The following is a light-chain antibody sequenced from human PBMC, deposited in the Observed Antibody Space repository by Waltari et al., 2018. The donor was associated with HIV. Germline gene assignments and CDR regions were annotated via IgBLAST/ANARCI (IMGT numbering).Light chain of an antibody. CDR1: NVGSKD. V-gene: IGLV3-21*02. J-gene: IGLJ2*01. CDR3: QVWDIISAYVI. Sequence: SSVLTQPPSMSAAPGQTCSMTCQGNNVGSKDVDWYQQNPGQAPVLVVYDDRDRPSGIPGRFSGSKSGNTATLSISRVEVGDGADYYCQVWDIISAYVILGGGTKLTVL. CDR2: DDR.